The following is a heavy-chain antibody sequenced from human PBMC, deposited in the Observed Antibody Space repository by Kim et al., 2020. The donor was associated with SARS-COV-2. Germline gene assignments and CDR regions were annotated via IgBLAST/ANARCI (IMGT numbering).Heavy chain of an antibody. D-gene: IGHD3-10*01. CDR1: GFTFSSYA. CDR2: ISYDGSNK. V-gene: IGHV3-30-3*01. CDR3: ARDSNGFGELLFDY. Sequence: GGSLRLSCAASGFTFSSYAMHWVRQAPGKGLEWVAVISYDGSNKYYADSVKGRFTISRDNSKNTLYLQMNSLRAEDTAVYYCARDSNGFGELLFDYWGQGTLVTVSS. J-gene: IGHJ4*02.